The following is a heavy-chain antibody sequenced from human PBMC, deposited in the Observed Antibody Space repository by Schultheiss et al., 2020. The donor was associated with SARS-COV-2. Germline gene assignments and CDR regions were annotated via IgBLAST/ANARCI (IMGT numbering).Heavy chain of an antibody. V-gene: IGHV1-69*13. Sequence: SVKVSCKASGGTFSSYAISWVRQAPGQGLEWMGGIIPIFGTANYAQKFQGRVTITADESTSTAYMELSSLRSEDTAVYYCARDVIVSSGWYVEPGAYWGQGTLVTVSS. J-gene: IGHJ4*02. CDR1: GGTFSSYA. D-gene: IGHD6-19*01. CDR2: IIPIFGTA. CDR3: ARDVIVSSGWYVEPGAY.